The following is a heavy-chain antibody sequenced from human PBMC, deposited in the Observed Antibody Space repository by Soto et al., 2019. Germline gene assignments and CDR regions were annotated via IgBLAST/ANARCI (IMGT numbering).Heavy chain of an antibody. CDR2: ISWNSGSI. CDR3: VTVAKGTFFDC. Sequence: EVQLVESGGGLVQPGRSLRLSCAASGFTFDDYAMHWVRQAPGKGLEWVSGISWNSGSIGYADSVKGRFTISRDNAKNSLYLQMNSLRAEDTALYYCVTVAKGTFFDCWGQGTLVTVSS. V-gene: IGHV3-9*01. D-gene: IGHD1-1*01. CDR1: GFTFDDYA. J-gene: IGHJ4*02.